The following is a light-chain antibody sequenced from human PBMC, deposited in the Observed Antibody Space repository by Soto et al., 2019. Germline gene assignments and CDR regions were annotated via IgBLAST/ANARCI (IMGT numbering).Light chain of an antibody. CDR2: GAS. Sequence: EVVMTQSPATLSLSPGERATLSCRASQSVHINLAWYQQKPGQAPRLLIYGASTRATGIPARFSGSGSGTEFTLTISSLQSEDFAAYYCQQYNNWPLTFGQGTKV. CDR3: QQYNNWPLT. J-gene: IGKJ1*01. V-gene: IGKV3-15*01. CDR1: QSVHIN.